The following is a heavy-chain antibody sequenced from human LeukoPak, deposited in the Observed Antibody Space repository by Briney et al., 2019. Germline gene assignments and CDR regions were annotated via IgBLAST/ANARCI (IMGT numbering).Heavy chain of an antibody. V-gene: IGHV3-23*01. J-gene: IGHJ4*02. CDR2: ISGSGGGT. CDR3: AKDHPDYGGNFGDY. Sequence: GGSLRLSCAASGFTVSSNYMSWVRQAPGKGLEWVSAISGSGGGTYYADSVKGRFTISRDNSKNTLYLQMNSLRAEDTAVYYCAKDHPDYGGNFGDYWGQGTLVTVSS. CDR1: GFTVSSNY. D-gene: IGHD4-23*01.